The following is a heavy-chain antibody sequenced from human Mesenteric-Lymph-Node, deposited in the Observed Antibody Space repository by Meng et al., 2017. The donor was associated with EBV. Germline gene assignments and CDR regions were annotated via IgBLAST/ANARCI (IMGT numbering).Heavy chain of an antibody. D-gene: IGHD3-10*01. CDR3: ARDKVYGSGSYFDS. V-gene: IGHV3-30*03. Sequence: VRCGGGAVYVGKSMRLACTAFGLTFKNFGMDWVHQAPGKGLEWVALISYDGFSKYYADSVKGRFTISKDNSKNTLSLQMNSLRPEDTAVYYCARDKVYGSGSYFDSWGQGTLVTVSS. J-gene: IGHJ4*02. CDR2: ISYDGFSK. CDR1: GLTFKNFG.